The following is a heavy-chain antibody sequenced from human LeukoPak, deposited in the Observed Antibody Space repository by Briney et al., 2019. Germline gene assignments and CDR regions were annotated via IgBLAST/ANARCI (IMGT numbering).Heavy chain of an antibody. CDR3: ARGSTSDWPLDH. D-gene: IGHD2-2*01. CDR2: IDAGNGNT. CDR1: GYTFSDYA. J-gene: IGHJ4*02. V-gene: IGHV1-3*01. Sequence: PGVSVKVSCKASGYTFSDYAIHWVRQAPGQRLEWMGWIDAGNGNTRYSQKFQGRVTITRDTSTSTAYIELRSLRSEDTAMYYCARGSTSDWPLDHWGQETLVTISS.